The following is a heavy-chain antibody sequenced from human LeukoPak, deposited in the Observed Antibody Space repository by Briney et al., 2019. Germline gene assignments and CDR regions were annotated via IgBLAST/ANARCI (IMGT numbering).Heavy chain of an antibody. CDR1: GGSISGYY. Sequence: PSETLSLTCAVSGGSISGYYCTWIRQPPGKELEWIGYIYYSGITNFNPSLTSRVTASVDTSNNQFSLNLSSVTAADTAVYYCARSLRYCSGGNCYYTMDVWGQGTTVTVSS. J-gene: IGHJ6*02. CDR3: ARSLRYCSGGNCYYTMDV. V-gene: IGHV4-59*01. D-gene: IGHD2-15*01. CDR2: IYYSGIT.